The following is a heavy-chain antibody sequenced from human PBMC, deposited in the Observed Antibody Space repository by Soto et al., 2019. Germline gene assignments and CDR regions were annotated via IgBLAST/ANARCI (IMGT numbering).Heavy chain of an antibody. CDR3: AREGYYDFWSGYAWGYYYYYMDV. CDR2: IWYDGSNK. Sequence: GGSLRLSCAASGFTFSSYGMHWVRQAPGKGLEWVAVIWYDGSNKYYADSVKGRFTISRDNSKNTLYLQMNSLRAEDTAVYYCAREGYYDFWSGYAWGYYYYYMDVWGKGTTVTVSS. V-gene: IGHV3-33*01. CDR1: GFTFSSYG. J-gene: IGHJ6*03. D-gene: IGHD3-3*01.